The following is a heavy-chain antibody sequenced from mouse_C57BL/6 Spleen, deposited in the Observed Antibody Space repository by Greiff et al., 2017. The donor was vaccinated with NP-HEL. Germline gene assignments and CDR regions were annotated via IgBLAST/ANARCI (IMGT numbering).Heavy chain of an antibody. V-gene: IGHV1-72*01. Sequence: QVQLKQPGAELVKPGASVKLSCKASGYTFTSYWMHWVKQRPGRGLEWIGRIDPNSDGTKYNEKFKSKATLTVDQPSSTAYMQLSSLTSEDSAVYYCARGHYSNYVGYFDYWGQGTTLTVSS. CDR1: GYTFTSYW. CDR3: ARGHYSNYVGYFDY. CDR2: IDPNSDGT. J-gene: IGHJ2*01. D-gene: IGHD2-5*01.